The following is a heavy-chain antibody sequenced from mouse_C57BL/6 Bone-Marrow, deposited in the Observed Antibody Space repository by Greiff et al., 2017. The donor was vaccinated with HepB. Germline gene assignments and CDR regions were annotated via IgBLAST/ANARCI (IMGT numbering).Heavy chain of an antibody. J-gene: IGHJ2*01. CDR3: ARDWDDFDY. CDR2: IYPRDGSN. Sequence: VQLQQSGPELVKPGASVKLSCKASGYTFTSYDINWMKQRPGQGLEWIGWIYPRDGSNKYNEKFKGKATLTVDTSSSTAYMELHSLTSEDSAVYFCARDWDDFDYWGQGTTLTVSS. D-gene: IGHD4-1*01. CDR1: GYTFTSYD. V-gene: IGHV1-85*01.